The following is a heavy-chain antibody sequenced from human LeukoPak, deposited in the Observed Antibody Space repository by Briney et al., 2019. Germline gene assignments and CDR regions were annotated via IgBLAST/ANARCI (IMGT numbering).Heavy chain of an antibody. Sequence: PGGSLRLSCAASGFTFSSYAMHWVRQAPGKGLEWVAVISYDGSNKYYADSVKGRFTISRDNSKNTLYLQMNSLRAEDTAVYYCAREAGYYDSSGYFDYWGQGTLVTVSS. CDR2: ISYDGSNK. CDR1: GFTFSSYA. J-gene: IGHJ4*02. CDR3: AREAGYYDSSGYFDY. V-gene: IGHV3-30-3*01. D-gene: IGHD3-22*01.